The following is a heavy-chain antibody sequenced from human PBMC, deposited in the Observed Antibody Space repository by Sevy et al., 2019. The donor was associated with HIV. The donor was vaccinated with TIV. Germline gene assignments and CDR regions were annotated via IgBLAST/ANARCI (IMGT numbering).Heavy chain of an antibody. V-gene: IGHV3-49*03. CDR1: GFTFGDYA. Sequence: GGFLRLSCTASGFTFGDYAMSWFRQAPGKGLEWVGFIRSKAYGGTTEYAASVKGRFTISRDDSKSIAYLQMNSLKTEDTAVYYCTSTRRRITMVRGVIELDYWGQGTLVTVSS. J-gene: IGHJ4*02. CDR3: TSTRRRITMVRGVIELDY. D-gene: IGHD3-10*01. CDR2: IRSKAYGGTT.